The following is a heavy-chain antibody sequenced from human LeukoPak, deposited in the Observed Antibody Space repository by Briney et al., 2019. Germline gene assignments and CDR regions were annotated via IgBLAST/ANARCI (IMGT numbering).Heavy chain of an antibody. V-gene: IGHV3-30-3*01. CDR3: ARTGDGILTGFDY. D-gene: IGHD3-9*01. CDR1: GFTFSSYA. CDR2: ISYDGSNK. J-gene: IGHJ4*02. Sequence: GRSLRLSCAASGFTFSSYAMHWVRQAPGQGLEWVAVISYDGSNKYYVDSVRGRFTISRDNSKNTLYLQMNSLRAEDTAVYYCARTGDGILTGFDYWGQGTLVTVSS.